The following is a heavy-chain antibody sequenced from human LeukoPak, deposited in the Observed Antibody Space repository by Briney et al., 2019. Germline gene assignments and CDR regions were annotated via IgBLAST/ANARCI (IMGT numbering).Heavy chain of an antibody. CDR3: ASYQGYSSSWYEN. CDR1: GGTFSSYA. V-gene: IGHV1-69*04. D-gene: IGHD6-13*01. Sequence: SVKVSCKASGGTFSSYAISWVRQAPGQGLEWMGRIIPILGIANYAQKFQGRVTITADKSTSTAYMELSSLRSEDTAVYYCASYQGYSSSWYENWGQGTLVTVSS. J-gene: IGHJ4*02. CDR2: IIPILGIA.